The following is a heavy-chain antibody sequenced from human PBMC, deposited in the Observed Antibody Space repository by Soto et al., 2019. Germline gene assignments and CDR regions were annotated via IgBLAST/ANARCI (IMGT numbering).Heavy chain of an antibody. V-gene: IGHV5-51*01. D-gene: IGHD3-22*01. CDR1: GYGFSSSW. J-gene: IGHJ6*02. Sequence: GESLKISCQASGYGFSSSWIAWVRHSPGKGLEWMGIVYPGDSETRYSPSFQGQVTISADKSISTAYLQWSSLKASDTAMYYCARHGPRVYYDNSDYYYYGMDVWGQGTTVTVSS. CDR3: ARHGPRVYYDNSDYYYYGMDV. CDR2: VYPGDSET.